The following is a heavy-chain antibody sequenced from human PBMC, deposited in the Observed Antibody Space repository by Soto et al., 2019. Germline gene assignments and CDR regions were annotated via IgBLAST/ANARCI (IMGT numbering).Heavy chain of an antibody. D-gene: IGHD5-12*01. CDR3: ARTGGYERDFDY. V-gene: IGHV4-59*08. J-gene: IGHJ4*02. Sequence: PSETLSLTCTVSGGSISSYYWSWIRQPPGKGLEWIGYIYYSGSTNYNPSLKSRVTISVDTSKNQFSLKLSSVTAADTAVYYCARTGGYERDFDYWGQGTLVTVSS. CDR1: GGSISSYY. CDR2: IYYSGST.